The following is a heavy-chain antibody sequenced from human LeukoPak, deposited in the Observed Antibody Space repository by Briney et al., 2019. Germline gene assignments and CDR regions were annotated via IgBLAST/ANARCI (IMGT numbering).Heavy chain of an antibody. V-gene: IGHV3-23*01. Sequence: GGSLRLSCAASGFTFSSYALTWVRQAPGKGLEWVSALRGGGADTYHADSVKGRFTIFRDSSKNTLYLQMNSLRAEDTAVYYCAKEGYRYWYFDLWGRGTLVTVSS. CDR1: GFTFSSYA. CDR2: LRGGGADT. D-gene: IGHD5-18*01. CDR3: AKEGYRYWYFDL. J-gene: IGHJ2*01.